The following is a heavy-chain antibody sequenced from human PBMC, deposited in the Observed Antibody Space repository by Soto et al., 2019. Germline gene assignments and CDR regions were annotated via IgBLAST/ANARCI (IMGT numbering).Heavy chain of an antibody. CDR3: ARGRVVVPAAGRRNWFDP. CDR1: GGSFSGYY. D-gene: IGHD2-2*01. CDR2: INHSGST. J-gene: IGHJ5*02. V-gene: IGHV4-34*01. Sequence: QVQLQQWGAGLLKPSETLSLTCAVYGGSFSGYYWSWIRQPPGKGLEWIGEINHSGSTNYIPSLKSRVTISVDTSKNQFSLKLSSVTAADTAVYYCARGRVVVPAAGRRNWFDPWGQGTLVTVSS.